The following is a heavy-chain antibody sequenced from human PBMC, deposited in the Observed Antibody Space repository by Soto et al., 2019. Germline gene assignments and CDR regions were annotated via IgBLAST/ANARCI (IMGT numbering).Heavy chain of an antibody. J-gene: IGHJ6*02. CDR2: ISAYNGNT. CDR1: GYTFTSYG. CDR3: ARVCGAVAGPYYYYGMDV. Sequence: QVQLVQSGAEVKKPGASVKVSCKASGYTFTSYGISWVRQAPGQGLEWMGWISAYNGNTNYAQKLQGSDTMTTDTSTRTADIELRSLRSDDTAAYYCARVCGAVAGPYYYYGMDVWGQGTTVTVSS. V-gene: IGHV1-18*01. D-gene: IGHD6-19*01.